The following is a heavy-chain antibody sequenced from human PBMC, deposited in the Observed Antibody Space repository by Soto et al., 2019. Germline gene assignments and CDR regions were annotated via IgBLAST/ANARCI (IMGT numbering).Heavy chain of an antibody. CDR1: GGSIGGVGYS. CDR2: MYHSGTF. CDR3: ARAQFYSGSGNYNNLMFDA. J-gene: IGHJ5*02. Sequence: PSDTLSLTCAVSGGSIGGVGYSWSWIRQTPGGGLEWIGYMYHSGTFLKSPSLKTRLTMSLDMSKNQFSLTLNSMTAADTAVYYCARAQFYSGSGNYNNLMFDAWGQGIQVTVSS. D-gene: IGHD3-10*01. V-gene: IGHV4-30-2*01.